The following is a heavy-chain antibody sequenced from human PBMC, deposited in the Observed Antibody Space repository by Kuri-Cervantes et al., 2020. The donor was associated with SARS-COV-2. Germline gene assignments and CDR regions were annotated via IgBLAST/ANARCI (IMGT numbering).Heavy chain of an antibody. J-gene: IGHJ4*02. CDR3: ARDRPTCIHTFDY. CDR2: INSGGST. V-gene: IGHV3-66*02. Sequence: GGPLRLSCAASGFTVSSNYMSWVRQAPGKGLEWVSVINSGGSTYYAATVKGRFTISRDNSKNTLYLQMNSLRAEDMAVYYCARDRPTCIHTFDYWGQGTLVTVSS. D-gene: IGHD5-18*01. CDR1: GFTVSSNY.